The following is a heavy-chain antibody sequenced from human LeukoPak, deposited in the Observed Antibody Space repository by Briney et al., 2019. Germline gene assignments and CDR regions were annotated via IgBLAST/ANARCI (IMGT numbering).Heavy chain of an antibody. Sequence: PGGSLRLSCAASGFTFSSYEMNWVRQAPRKGLEWVSYISSSGSTIYYADSVKGRFTISRDNAKNSLYLQMNSLRAEDTAVYYCARGRYYYGMDVWGQGTTVTVSS. CDR3: ARGRYYYGMDV. CDR1: GFTFSSYE. J-gene: IGHJ6*02. CDR2: ISSSGSTI. V-gene: IGHV3-48*03.